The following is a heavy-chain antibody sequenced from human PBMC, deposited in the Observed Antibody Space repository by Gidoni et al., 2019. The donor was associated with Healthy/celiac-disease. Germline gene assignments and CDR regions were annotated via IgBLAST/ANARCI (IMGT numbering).Heavy chain of an antibody. CDR2: INHSGST. CDR1: GGSFSGSY. CDR3: ARGTDYYGSGSHFDY. Sequence: QVQLQQWGAGLLKPSETLSLTCAVYGGSFSGSYWSWIRQPPGKGLEWIGEINHSGSTNYNPSLKSRVTISVDTSKNQFSLKLSSVTAADTAVYYCARGTDYYGSGSHFDYWGQGTLVTVSS. D-gene: IGHD3-10*01. J-gene: IGHJ4*02. V-gene: IGHV4-34*01.